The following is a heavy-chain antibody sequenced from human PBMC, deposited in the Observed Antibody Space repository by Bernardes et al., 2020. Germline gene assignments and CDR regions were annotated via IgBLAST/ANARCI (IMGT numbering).Heavy chain of an antibody. CDR2: ISAYNGNT. Sequence: ASVKVSCKASGYTFTSYGISWVRQAPGQGLEWMGWISAYNGNTNYAQKLQGRVTMTTDTSTSTAYMELRSLRSDDTAVYYCARAKCSGGSCYPSFYYYGMDVWGQGTTVTVSS. D-gene: IGHD2-15*01. J-gene: IGHJ6*02. CDR3: ARAKCSGGSCYPSFYYYGMDV. CDR1: GYTFTSYG. V-gene: IGHV1-18*01.